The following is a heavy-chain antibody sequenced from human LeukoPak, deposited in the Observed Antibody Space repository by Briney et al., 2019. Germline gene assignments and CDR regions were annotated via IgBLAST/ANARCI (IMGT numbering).Heavy chain of an antibody. D-gene: IGHD6-19*01. Sequence: SETLSLTCSVSGGSINGYYWSWIRQPPGKGLEWIGYVFYTGSTNYNSSLKSRVSISVDTSKNHFYLKLSSVTAADTAVYYCARNLGGSSGYYYWGQGALVTVSS. CDR1: GGSINGYY. CDR3: ARNLGGSSGYYY. V-gene: IGHV4-59*08. J-gene: IGHJ4*02. CDR2: VFYTGST.